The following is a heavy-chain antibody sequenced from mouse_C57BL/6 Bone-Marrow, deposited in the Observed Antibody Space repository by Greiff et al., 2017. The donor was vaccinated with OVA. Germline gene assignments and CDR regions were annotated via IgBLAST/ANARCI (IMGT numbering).Heavy chain of an antibody. D-gene: IGHD1-1*01. CDR2: ISSGGSYT. CDR1: GFTFSSYG. CDR3: ARLAGSSYYWYFDV. V-gene: IGHV5-6*01. J-gene: IGHJ1*03. Sequence: EVKLMESGGDLVKPGGSLKLSCAASGFTFSSYGMSWVRQTPDKRLEWVATISSGGSYTYYPDSVKGRFTISRDNAKNTLYLQMSSLKSEDTAMYYCARLAGSSYYWYFDVWGTGTTVTVSS.